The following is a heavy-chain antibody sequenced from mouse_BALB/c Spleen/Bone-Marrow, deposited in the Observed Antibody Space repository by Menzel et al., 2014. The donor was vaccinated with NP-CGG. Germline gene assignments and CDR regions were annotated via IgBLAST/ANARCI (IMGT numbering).Heavy chain of an antibody. CDR1: GYSFTSSW. Sequence: EVQVVESGTVLARPGASVKMSCKASGYSFTSSWMHWVKQRPGQGLEWFVAIYPGNSDTSSNQKFKGKSNLTAVTSASTAYMELSSLTNEDSAVYYCTKIYYGNSFDVWGAGTTVTVSS. CDR3: TKIYYGNSFDV. V-gene: IGHV1-5*01. CDR2: IYPGNSDT. D-gene: IGHD2-1*01. J-gene: IGHJ1*01.